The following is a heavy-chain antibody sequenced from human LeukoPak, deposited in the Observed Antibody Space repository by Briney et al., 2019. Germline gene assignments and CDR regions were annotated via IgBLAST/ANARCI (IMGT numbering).Heavy chain of an antibody. CDR2: IYYSGRT. CDR1: GGSISSSSYY. D-gene: IGHD2-21*02. V-gene: IGHV4-39*07. J-gene: IGHJ4*02. Sequence: PSETLSLTCTVSGGSISSSSYYWGWIRQPPGKGLEWIGSIYYSGRTYYNPSLKSRVTISLDTSKNQFSLKLSSVTAADTAVYYCAGDLGTAPDYWGQGTLVTVSS. CDR3: AGDLGTAPDY.